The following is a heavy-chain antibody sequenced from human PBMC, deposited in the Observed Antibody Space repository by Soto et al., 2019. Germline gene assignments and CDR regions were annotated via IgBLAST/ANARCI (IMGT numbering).Heavy chain of an antibody. V-gene: IGHV3-66*01. J-gene: IGHJ4*02. CDR2: IFPDGST. Sequence: EVQLMESGEGLVQPGGSLRLSCAASGFSVSDNLMNWVRQAPEKGLEWVSVIFPDGSTYYTDSVKGRFTISRDSSKNTVYLRMNTLRAEDTAVYSCSSRALCRAFVACWGQGTLVTVAS. D-gene: IGHD3-10*01. CDR3: SSRALCRAFVAC. CDR1: GFSVSDNL.